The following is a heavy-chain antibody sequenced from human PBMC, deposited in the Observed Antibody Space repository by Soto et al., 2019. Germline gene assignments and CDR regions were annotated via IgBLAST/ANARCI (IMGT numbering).Heavy chain of an antibody. CDR3: ARGVYGSGNYYTGPSAFDI. D-gene: IGHD3-10*01. J-gene: IGHJ3*02. V-gene: IGHV1-69*06. CDR1: GGTLSDHG. Sequence: QVPLEQSGAEVKKPGSSVKVSCQASGGTLSDHGVAWLRQAPGQGLEWMGGTIPVFNTAKYAQKFQGRVTVTADKFPNIAYMELSSLRSEDRAFYFCARGVYGSGNYYTGPSAFDIWGQGTMVIVSS. CDR2: TIPVFNTA.